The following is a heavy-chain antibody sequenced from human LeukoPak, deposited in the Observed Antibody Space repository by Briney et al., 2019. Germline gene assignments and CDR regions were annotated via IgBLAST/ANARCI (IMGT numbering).Heavy chain of an antibody. CDR2: ISYDGSNK. D-gene: IGHD6-19*01. J-gene: IGHJ4*02. CDR3: ARESHGSSGWYLDY. V-gene: IGHV3-30-3*01. CDR1: GFTFSSYA. Sequence: PGRSLRLSCAASGFTFSSYAMHWVRQAPGKGLEWVAVISYDGSNKYYADSVKGRFTISRDNSKNTLYLQMNSLRAEDTAVYYCARESHGSSGWYLDYWGQGTLVTVSS.